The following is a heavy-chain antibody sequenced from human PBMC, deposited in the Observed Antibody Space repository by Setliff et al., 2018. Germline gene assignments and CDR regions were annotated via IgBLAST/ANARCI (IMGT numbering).Heavy chain of an antibody. J-gene: IGHJ4*02. D-gene: IGHD3-10*01. V-gene: IGHV3-48*03. CDR2: THIDGITV. CDR1: GFSFSRYE. CDR3: ARLGITMVKGVIPDY. Sequence: GGSLRLSCAASGFSFSRYEMIWVRQAPGKGLEWVSKTHIDGITVYSDSVKGRSIIYRDNARNSLHLQMNSLRAEDTAVYYCARLGITMVKGVIPDYWGQGTLVTVSS.